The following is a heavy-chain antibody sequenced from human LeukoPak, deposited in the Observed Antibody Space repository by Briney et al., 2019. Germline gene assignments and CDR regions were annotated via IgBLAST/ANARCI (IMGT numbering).Heavy chain of an antibody. D-gene: IGHD3-22*01. CDR3: ARDESSRDDIGGYHY. Sequence: PSETLSLTCTVSGGSVNSYHWAWIRQPAGKGLEWVGRVHVSGSTNYNPSLRSRVAISLDTSKNQVSLILNSVSAADTAVYYCARDESSRDDIGGYHYWGRGAPVTVSS. CDR1: GGSVNSYH. CDR2: VHVSGST. J-gene: IGHJ4*01. V-gene: IGHV4-4*07.